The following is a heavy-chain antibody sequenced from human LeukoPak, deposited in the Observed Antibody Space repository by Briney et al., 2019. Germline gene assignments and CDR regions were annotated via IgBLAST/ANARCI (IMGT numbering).Heavy chain of an antibody. D-gene: IGHD1-26*01. V-gene: IGHV4-39*01. Sequence: SETLSLTCTVSGGSISSYYWAWIRQPPGKGLEWIGSIYSSVSTYYNPSLKSRVTISVDTSKNQFSLRLSSVTAADTALYYCSYSGSYGHLGYWGQGIPVTVSS. CDR2: IYSSVST. CDR1: GGSISSYY. CDR3: SYSGSYGHLGY. J-gene: IGHJ4*02.